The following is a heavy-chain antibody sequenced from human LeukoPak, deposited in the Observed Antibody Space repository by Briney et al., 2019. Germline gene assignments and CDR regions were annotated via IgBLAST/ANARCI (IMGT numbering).Heavy chain of an antibody. D-gene: IGHD3-16*01. CDR2: INPKSGDT. J-gene: IGHJ4*02. V-gene: IGHV1-2*07. CDR3: MRGPQGAYFDY. CDR1: GYTLIVYY. Sequence: ASVKVSCKASGYTLIVYYMHGVRQDPGQGLEWMGWINPKSGDTNYAHKFQGRDTKTRDTAISTVYMELNRRRSDDTAVYYCMRGPQGAYFDYWGQGSLVTVSS.